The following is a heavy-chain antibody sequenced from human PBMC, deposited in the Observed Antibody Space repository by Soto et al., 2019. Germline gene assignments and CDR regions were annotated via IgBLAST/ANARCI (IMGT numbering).Heavy chain of an antibody. V-gene: IGHV3-30*18. D-gene: IGHD4-17*01. CDR1: GFAVSSSG. CDR3: AKALSGDYLLVDV. CDR2: VSFDGTKT. Sequence: QVQLVESGGGVVQPGRSLRLSCAAFGFAVSSSGMHWVRQAPGEGLEWVAVVSFDGTKTYYEESVRGRFTISRDNSKNTVFLQMNSLRGEDTAVYYCAKALSGDYLLVDVWGQGTTVTVSS. J-gene: IGHJ6*02.